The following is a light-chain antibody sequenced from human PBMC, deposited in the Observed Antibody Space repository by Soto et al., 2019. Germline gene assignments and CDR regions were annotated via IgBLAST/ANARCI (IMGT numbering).Light chain of an antibody. J-gene: IGKJ1*01. V-gene: IGKV1-5*01. CDR2: DAS. CDR3: QQYKSYSPLT. CDR1: QSISSW. Sequence: DIQMTQSPSTLSASVGDRVTITCRASQSISSWLAWYQQKPGKAPKLLIYDASSLESGVPSRFSGSGSGTEFTLTISSLQPDDFAAYYCQQYKSYSPLTFGQGTKLEIK.